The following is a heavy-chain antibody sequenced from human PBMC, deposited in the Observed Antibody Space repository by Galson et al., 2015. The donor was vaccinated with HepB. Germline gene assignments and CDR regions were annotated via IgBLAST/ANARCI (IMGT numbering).Heavy chain of an antibody. J-gene: IGHJ4*02. CDR2: VSYDGSNK. V-gene: IGHV3-30-3*01. CDR1: GFPFSTYA. Sequence: SLRLACAASGFPFSTYAMHWVRQAPGKGLEWVAVVSYDGSNKYYADSVKGRFTISRDNSKNTLYLRMNSLSAEDTAVYYCARDYYGSGTYLFDYWGQETLVTVSS. D-gene: IGHD3-10*01. CDR3: ARDYYGSGTYLFDY.